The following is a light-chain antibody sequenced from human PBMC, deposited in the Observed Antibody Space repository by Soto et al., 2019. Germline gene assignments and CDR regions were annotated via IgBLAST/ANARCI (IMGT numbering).Light chain of an antibody. CDR2: AAS. J-gene: IGKJ5*01. CDR3: QQTYSTPPFT. CDR1: QSINRY. V-gene: IGKV1-39*01. Sequence: DIQMTQSPSSLSASVGDRVTITCRASQSINRYLSWYQQKPGKAPKLLIYAASSLPTGVPLRFRGSGSGTDYTLTITKLQPEDFATYYCQQTYSTPPFTFGQGTRLEIK.